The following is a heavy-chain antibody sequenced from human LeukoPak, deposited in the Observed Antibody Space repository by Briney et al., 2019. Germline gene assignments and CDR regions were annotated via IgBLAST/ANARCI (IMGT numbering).Heavy chain of an antibody. Sequence: GESLKISCKGSGYSFSNHWIGWVRQKPGKGPEWMALIYPGDSDTKYSSSFQGQVTVSADKSTSTAYLQWRSLKASDTATYYCARHRCFGSGSCYFDYWGQGVLVTVSS. CDR1: GYSFSNHW. J-gene: IGHJ4*02. D-gene: IGHD3-10*01. CDR2: IYPGDSDT. CDR3: ARHRCFGSGSCYFDY. V-gene: IGHV5-51*01.